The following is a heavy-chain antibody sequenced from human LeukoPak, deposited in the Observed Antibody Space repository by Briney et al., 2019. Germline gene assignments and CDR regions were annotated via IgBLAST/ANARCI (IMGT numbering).Heavy chain of an antibody. CDR2: ISSSSSYI. J-gene: IGHJ4*02. D-gene: IGHD5-18*01. V-gene: IGHV3-21*04. Sequence: GGSLRLSCAASGFTFSSYSMNWVRQAPGKGLEWVSSISSSSSYIYYADSVKGRFTISRDNAKNSLYLQMNSLRAEDTAVYYCAKLGAMAEEFDYWGQGTLVTVSS. CDR1: GFTFSSYS. CDR3: AKLGAMAEEFDY.